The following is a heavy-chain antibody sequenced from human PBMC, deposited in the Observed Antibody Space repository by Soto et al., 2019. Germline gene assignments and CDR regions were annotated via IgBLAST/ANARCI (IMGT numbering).Heavy chain of an antibody. D-gene: IGHD1-1*01. J-gene: IGHJ6*02. Sequence: GGSLRLSCAASRFTFSSYWMSWVRPAPGRGLECVANIKEDGSDKYYADSVKGRFTISRDNAKKSLYVQMNSLRVEDTAVYYCARGIDDNASFGMDVWGQGTTVTVSS. CDR3: ARGIDDNASFGMDV. CDR1: RFTFSSYW. CDR2: IKEDGSDK. V-gene: IGHV3-7*01.